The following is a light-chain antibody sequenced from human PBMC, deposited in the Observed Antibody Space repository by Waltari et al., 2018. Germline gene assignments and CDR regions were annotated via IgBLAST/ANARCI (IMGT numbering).Light chain of an antibody. V-gene: IGKV3-20*01. CDR2: GAS. J-gene: IGKJ4*01. CDR3: QQYDVAPPT. CDR1: QKIASVY. Sequence: EIVLTQSPGTLSLSPGERGTLTCRANQKIASVYLAWYQQKPGQAPRLLISGASNRATGIPDRFSGGGSGTDFTLTISRLEPEDFAIYYCQQYDVAPPTFGGGTKVE.